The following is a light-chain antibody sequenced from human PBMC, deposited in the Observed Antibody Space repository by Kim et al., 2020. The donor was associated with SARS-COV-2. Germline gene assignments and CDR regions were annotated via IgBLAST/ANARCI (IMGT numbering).Light chain of an antibody. J-gene: IGLJ2*01. CDR2: GKN. Sequence: SSELTQDPAVSVALGQTVRITCQGDSLRSYYASWYQQKPGQAPVLVIYGKNNRPSGIPHRFSGSSSGNTASLTITGAQAEDEADYYCNSRDSSGNHLGVVFGGGTQLTVL. CDR1: SLRSYY. CDR3: NSRDSSGNHLGVV. V-gene: IGLV3-19*01.